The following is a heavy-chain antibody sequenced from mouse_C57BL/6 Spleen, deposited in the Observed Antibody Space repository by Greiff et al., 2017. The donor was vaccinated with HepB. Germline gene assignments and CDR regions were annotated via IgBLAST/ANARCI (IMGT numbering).Heavy chain of an antibody. J-gene: IGHJ2*01. V-gene: IGHV14-4*01. Sequence: EVQLQQSGAELVRPGASVKLSCTASGFNIKDDYMHWVKQRPEQGLEWIGWIDPENGDTEYASKFQGKATITADTSSNTAYLQLSSLTSEDTAVYYCTMGITTLVATGFDYWGQGTTLTVSS. CDR1: GFNIKDDY. D-gene: IGHD1-1*01. CDR2: IDPENGDT. CDR3: TMGITTLVATGFDY.